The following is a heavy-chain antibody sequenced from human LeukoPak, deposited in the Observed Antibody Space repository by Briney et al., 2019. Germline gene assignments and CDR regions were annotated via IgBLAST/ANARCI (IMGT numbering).Heavy chain of an antibody. CDR1: GDGVSSNSAA. V-gene: IGHV6-1*01. Sequence: SQTLSLTCAISGDGVSSNSAAWNWIRQSPSRGLEWLGRTYYRSKWYNDYAVSVKGRITINSDTSKNQFSLQVESVTPEDTAVYYCARDVLVSAIFAFDIWGQGTVVTVSS. CDR3: ARDVLVSAIFAFDI. D-gene: IGHD2-21*02. J-gene: IGHJ3*02. CDR2: TYYRSKWYN.